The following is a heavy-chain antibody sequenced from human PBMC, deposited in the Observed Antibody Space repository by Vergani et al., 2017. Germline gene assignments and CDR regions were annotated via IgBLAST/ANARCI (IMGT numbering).Heavy chain of an antibody. J-gene: IGHJ6*02. CDR1: SHTFQTYG. D-gene: IGHD2-21*02. V-gene: IGHV1-18*01. CDR3: ARDPRGYGGDPEDYYYGMDV. CDR2: IRPYTGHT. Sequence: QVQLVQSGAELKKPGASVSVSCKGSSHTFQTYGISWVRQAPGKGLEWMAWIRPYTGHTIYAQKFQDRVTMTADTSTNTAYMELRSLRSDDTAVYYCARDPRGYGGDPEDYYYGMDVWGQGTTVTVSS.